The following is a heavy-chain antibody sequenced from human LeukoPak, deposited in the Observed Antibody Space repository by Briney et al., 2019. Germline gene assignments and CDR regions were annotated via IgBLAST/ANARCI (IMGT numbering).Heavy chain of an antibody. J-gene: IGHJ4*02. V-gene: IGHV4-34*01. CDR3: ARENTATLVDY. CDR1: GGSFSGYY. CDR2: INHSGST. D-gene: IGHD5-18*01. Sequence: PSETLSLTCAVYGGSFSGYYWSWIRQPPGKGLEWIGEINHSGSTNYNPSLKSRVTISVDTSKNQFSLKLSSVTAADTAVYYCARENTATLVDYWGQGTLVTVSS.